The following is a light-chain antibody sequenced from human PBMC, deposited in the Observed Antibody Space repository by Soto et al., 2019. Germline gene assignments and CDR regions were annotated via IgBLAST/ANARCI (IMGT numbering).Light chain of an antibody. V-gene: IGKV3-11*01. CDR3: QQRSDWPLT. CDR2: DAS. CDR1: QSVSAGH. J-gene: IGKJ4*01. Sequence: EIVLTQSPGTLSLSPGERATLSCRASQSVSAGHLAWYQQKPGQAPRLLIYDASNRATGIPARFSGSGSGTDFTLTISSLEPEDFAVYYCQQRSDWPLTFGGGTKVDI.